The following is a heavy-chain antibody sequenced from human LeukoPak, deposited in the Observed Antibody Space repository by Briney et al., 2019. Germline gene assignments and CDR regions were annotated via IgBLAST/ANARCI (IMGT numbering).Heavy chain of an antibody. J-gene: IGHJ4*02. V-gene: IGHV3-48*03. CDR1: GFTFSSYE. CDR2: ISSSGSTI. Sequence: GGSLRLSCAASGFTFSSYEMNWVRQAPGKGLEWVSYISSSGSTIYYADSVKGRFTISRDNAKNSLYLQMNSLRAEDTAVYYCAKGISSGWYGGYWGQGTLVTVSS. D-gene: IGHD6-19*01. CDR3: AKGISSGWYGGY.